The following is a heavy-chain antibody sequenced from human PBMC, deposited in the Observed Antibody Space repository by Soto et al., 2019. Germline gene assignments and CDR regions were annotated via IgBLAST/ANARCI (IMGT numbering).Heavy chain of an antibody. V-gene: IGHV4-59*08. CDR3: ARQTWYHYFDY. CDR2: IYYSGST. J-gene: IGHJ4*02. CDR1: GGSISSYY. D-gene: IGHD6-13*01. Sequence: SSETLSLTCTVSGGSISSYYWSWIRQPPGKGLEWIGYIYYSGSTNYNPSLKSRVTISVDTSKNQFSLKLSSVTAADTAVYYCARQTWYHYFDYWGQGTLVTVSS.